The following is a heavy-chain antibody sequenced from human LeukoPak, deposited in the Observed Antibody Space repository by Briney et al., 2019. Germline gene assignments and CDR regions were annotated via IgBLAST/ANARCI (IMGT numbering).Heavy chain of an antibody. D-gene: IGHD2-21*01. V-gene: IGHV1-2*02. CDR2: INPNSGGT. CDR3: AWGGDLAPRRYYWDY. J-gene: IGHJ4*02. CDR1: GYTFTGYY. Sequence: VASVKVSCKASGYTFTGYYMHWVRQAPGQGLEWMGWINPNSGGTNYAQKFQGRVTMTRDTSISTAYMELSRLRSDDTAVYYCAWGGDLAPRRYYWDYWRQATLVTVIS.